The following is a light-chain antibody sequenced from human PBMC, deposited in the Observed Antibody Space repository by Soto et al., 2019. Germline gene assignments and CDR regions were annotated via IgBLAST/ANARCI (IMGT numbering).Light chain of an antibody. V-gene: IGKV3-15*01. CDR3: QQYHEWPLT. J-gene: IGKJ4*01. CDR2: SAS. CDR1: QSIKNN. Sequence: IVMTQSAATLSVSPGERATVPCRASQSIKNNLAWYQQKPGQAPRLLIYSASTRATGIPARFSGSGYGTEFTLTISSLQSEDFAVYYCQQYHEWPLTFGGGTKVDIK.